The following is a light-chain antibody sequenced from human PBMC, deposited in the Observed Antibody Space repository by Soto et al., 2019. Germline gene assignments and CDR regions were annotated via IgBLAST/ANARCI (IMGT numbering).Light chain of an antibody. Sequence: DIQMTQSPSTLSASVGDRVTITCRASQTISNWLAWYQQKPGKAPKLLIYDVSSLASGVPSRFSGSESGTEVTLTIISLQPDDFATYCCKKYTHIFGGGTRVDIK. CDR1: QTISNW. V-gene: IGKV1-5*01. CDR2: DVS. J-gene: IGKJ4*01. CDR3: KKYTHI.